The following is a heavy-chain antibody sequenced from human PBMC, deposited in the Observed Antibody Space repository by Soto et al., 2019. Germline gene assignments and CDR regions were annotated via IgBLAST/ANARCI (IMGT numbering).Heavy chain of an antibody. V-gene: IGHV1-18*01. CDR3: AVHRATPGVALSNWFGP. Sequence: ASVKVSCKASGYTFTSYGISWVRQAPGQGLEWMGWISAYNGNTNYAQKLQGRVTMTTDTSTSTAYMELRSLRSDDTAVYYCAVHRATPGVALSNWFGPWGQGSLGTVSS. CDR2: ISAYNGNT. D-gene: IGHD3-10*01. J-gene: IGHJ5*02. CDR1: GYTFTSYG.